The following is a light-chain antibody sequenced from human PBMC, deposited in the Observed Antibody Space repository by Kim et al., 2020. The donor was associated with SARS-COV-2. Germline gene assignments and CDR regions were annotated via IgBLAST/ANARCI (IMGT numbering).Light chain of an antibody. V-gene: IGLV3-19*01. CDR1: SLRNYY. Sequence: SSELTQDPAVSVALGQTVRITCHGDSLRNYYASWYQQKPGQAPVLVIYPKNNRPSGIPDRFSGSSSGNTASSTITGAQAEDEADYYCKSRDSSGNLLVFG. CDR2: PKN. CDR3: KSRDSSGNLLV. J-gene: IGLJ2*01.